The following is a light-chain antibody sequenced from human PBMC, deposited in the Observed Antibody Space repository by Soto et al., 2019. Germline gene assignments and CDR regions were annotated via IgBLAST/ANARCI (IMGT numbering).Light chain of an antibody. V-gene: IGKV3D-15*01. CDR2: GAS. CDR1: QSISIN. Sequence: EIVLTQSPGTLSVSPGDRVPLSCRARQSISINLAWYQHNPGQAPRLLIHGASTRATGIPARISGSGSGTEFTLTISSLQSEDFAVYYCQQFRNWPWTFGQGTKVDIK. J-gene: IGKJ1*01. CDR3: QQFRNWPWT.